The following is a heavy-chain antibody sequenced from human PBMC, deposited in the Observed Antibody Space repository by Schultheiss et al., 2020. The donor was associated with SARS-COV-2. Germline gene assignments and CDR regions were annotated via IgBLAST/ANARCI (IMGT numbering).Heavy chain of an antibody. Sequence: GGSLRLSCAASGFTFSSYGMHWVRQAPGKGLEWVAVIWYDGSNKYYADSVKGRFTISRDNSKNTLYLQMSSLRAEDTAVYYCVKDDSSSWYGGDYYYYGMDVWGQGTTVTVSS. D-gene: IGHD6-13*01. CDR2: IWYDGSNK. CDR3: VKDDSSSWYGGDYYYYGMDV. V-gene: IGHV3-30*02. CDR1: GFTFSSYG. J-gene: IGHJ6*02.